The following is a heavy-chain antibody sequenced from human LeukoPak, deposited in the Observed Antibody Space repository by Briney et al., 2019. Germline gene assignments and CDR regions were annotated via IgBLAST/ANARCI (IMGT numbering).Heavy chain of an antibody. CDR3: ARVGVWFGEFPIF. CDR2: IYYSGST. J-gene: IGHJ4*02. D-gene: IGHD3-10*01. CDR1: GGSISSYY. Sequence: PSETLSLTCTVSGGSISSYYWGWIRQPPGKGLEWIGSIYYSGSTYYNPSLKSRVTISVDTSKNQFSLKLSSVTAADTAVYYCARVGVWFGEFPIFWGQGTLVTVSS. V-gene: IGHV4-39*07.